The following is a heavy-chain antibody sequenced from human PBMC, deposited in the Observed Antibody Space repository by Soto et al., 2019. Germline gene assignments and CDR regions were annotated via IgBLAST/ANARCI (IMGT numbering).Heavy chain of an antibody. Sequence: QVQLVESGGGVVQPGRSLRLSCAASGFTFSGYGMHWVRQAPGKGLEWVTLISYDGSDKDYADSVKGRFTISRDNSKNTLYLQLNGLRAEDTAVYYCANTDMYGSYDYWGLGTLVTVSS. D-gene: IGHD1-26*01. CDR3: ANTDMYGSYDY. V-gene: IGHV3-30*18. CDR1: GFTFSGYG. J-gene: IGHJ4*02. CDR2: ISYDGSDK.